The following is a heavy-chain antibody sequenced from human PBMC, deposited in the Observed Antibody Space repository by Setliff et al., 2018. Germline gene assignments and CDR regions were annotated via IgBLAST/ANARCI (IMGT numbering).Heavy chain of an antibody. CDR3: AHGGDFWSGYWGGGPRKVGYYFDY. CDR2: IYWDDDK. Sequence: SGPTLVNPTQTLTPTCTFSGFSLSTSGVGVGWIRQPPGKALEWLALIYWDDDKRYSPSLKSRLTITKDTSKNQVVLTMTNMDPVDTATYYCAHGGDFWSGYWGGGPRKVGYYFDYWGQGTLVTVSS. D-gene: IGHD3-3*01. V-gene: IGHV2-5*02. J-gene: IGHJ4*02. CDR1: GFSLSTSGVG.